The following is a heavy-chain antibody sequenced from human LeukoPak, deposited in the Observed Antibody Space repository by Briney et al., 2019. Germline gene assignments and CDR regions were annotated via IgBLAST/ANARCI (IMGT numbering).Heavy chain of an antibody. Sequence: ASVKVSCKASGYTFTSYDINWVRQATGQGLEWMGWMNPNSGNTGYAQKFQGRVTMTRNTSISTAYMELSSLRSEDTAVYYCARPDRIAVAGRGYYYGMDVWGQGTTVTVSS. CDR3: ARPDRIAVAGRGYYYGMDV. CDR2: MNPNSGNT. J-gene: IGHJ6*02. CDR1: GYTFTSYD. V-gene: IGHV1-8*01. D-gene: IGHD6-19*01.